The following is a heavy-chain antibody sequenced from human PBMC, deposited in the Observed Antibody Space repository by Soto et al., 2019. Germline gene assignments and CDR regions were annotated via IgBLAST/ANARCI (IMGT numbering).Heavy chain of an antibody. CDR2: LSWDGRHT. D-gene: IGHD3-3*01. J-gene: IGHJ6*02. Sequence: EVQLVESGGVVVQPGGSLRLSCAASGFIFDDYSMYWVRQAPGKGLEWVSLLSWDGRHTYYADSVKGRFIISRDNSRNSLYRQMTSLTTADTAVYYCAKARRSIFGGMDVWGQGTTVTVSS. CDR3: AKARRSIFGGMDV. CDR1: GFIFDDYS. V-gene: IGHV3-43*01.